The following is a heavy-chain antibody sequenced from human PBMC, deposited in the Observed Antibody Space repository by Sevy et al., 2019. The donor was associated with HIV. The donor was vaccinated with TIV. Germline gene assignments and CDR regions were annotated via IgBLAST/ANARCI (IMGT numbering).Heavy chain of an antibody. V-gene: IGHV3-30-3*01. J-gene: IGHJ6*02. CDR1: GFTFSSYA. CDR2: ISYDGSNK. CDR3: ARDSGDGYKYYYGMDV. Sequence: GGSLRLSCAASGFTFSSYAMHWVRQAPGKGLEWVAVISYDGSNKYYADSVKGRFTISRDNSKNTLYLQMNSLRAEDTAGYYCARDSGDGYKYYYGMDVWGQGTTVTVSS. D-gene: IGHD5-12*01.